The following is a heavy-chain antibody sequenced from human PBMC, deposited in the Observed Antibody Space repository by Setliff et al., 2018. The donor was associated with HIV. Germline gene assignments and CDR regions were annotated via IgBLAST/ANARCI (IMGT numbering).Heavy chain of an antibody. D-gene: IGHD5-18*01. CDR1: GYSISSGYY. CDR2: IHQSGST. Sequence: SETLSLTCTVSGYSISSGYYWGWIRQPPGKGLEWIGSIHQSGSTYYNSSLKSRVTMSVDTSKNKFSLKLSTVTAADTAVYYCARDLGSAYSYAQGRFDPWGQGTLVTVSS. CDR3: ARDLGSAYSYAQGRFDP. V-gene: IGHV4-38-2*02. J-gene: IGHJ5*02.